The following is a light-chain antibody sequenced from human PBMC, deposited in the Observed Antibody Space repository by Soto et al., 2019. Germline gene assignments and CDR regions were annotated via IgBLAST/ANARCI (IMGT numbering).Light chain of an antibody. V-gene: IGKV3-15*01. CDR3: QQYRSWPRT. Sequence: EIVLTQSPATLSVSPGERVTLSCRASQSVDINIAWYQQKPGQAPRLLIYGASTRATDMPGRFSGRGAGAEFTLTISSLQSEDFAVYYCQQYRSWPRTFGQGTKVEIK. CDR1: QSVDIN. J-gene: IGKJ1*01. CDR2: GAS.